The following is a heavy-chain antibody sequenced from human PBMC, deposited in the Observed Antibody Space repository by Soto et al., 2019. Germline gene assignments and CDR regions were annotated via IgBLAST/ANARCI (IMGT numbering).Heavy chain of an antibody. V-gene: IGHV1-46*01. CDR1: GYTFTSYY. CDR2: INPSGGST. CDR3: ARYYGSGSSSNYYYYGMDV. D-gene: IGHD3-10*01. Sequence: ASVKVSCKASGYTFTSYYMHWVRQAPGQGLEWMGIINPSGGSTSYAQKFQGRVTMTRDTSTSTVYMELSSLRSEDTAVYYCARYYGSGSSSNYYYYGMDVWGQGTTVT. J-gene: IGHJ6*02.